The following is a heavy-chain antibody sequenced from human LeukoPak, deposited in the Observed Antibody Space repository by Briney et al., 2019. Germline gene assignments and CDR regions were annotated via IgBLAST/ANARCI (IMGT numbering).Heavy chain of an antibody. CDR2: IIPIFGTA. Sequence: SVKVSCKASGGTFSSYAISWVRQAPGQGLEWMGGIIPIFGTANYAQKFQGRVTITADKSTSTAYMELSSLRSEDTAVYYCARSPRPIVVPAAVGVGNYYYYYYGMDVWGKGTTVTVSS. D-gene: IGHD2-2*01. V-gene: IGHV1-69*06. CDR3: ARSPRPIVVPAAVGVGNYYYYYYGMDV. CDR1: GGTFSSYA. J-gene: IGHJ6*04.